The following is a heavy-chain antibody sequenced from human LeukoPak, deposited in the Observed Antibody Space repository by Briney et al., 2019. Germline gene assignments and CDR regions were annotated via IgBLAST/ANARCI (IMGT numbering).Heavy chain of an antibody. CDR3: ARDHQCSSGMFGFDY. CDR1: GYTFTSYG. D-gene: IGHD6-19*01. Sequence: ASVKVSCKASGYTFTSYGISWVRQAPGQGLEWMGWISAYNGNTNYAQKLQGRVTMTTDTSTSTAYMELRSLRSDDTAVYYCARDHQCSSGMFGFDYWGQGTLVTVSS. CDR2: ISAYNGNT. V-gene: IGHV1-18*01. J-gene: IGHJ4*02.